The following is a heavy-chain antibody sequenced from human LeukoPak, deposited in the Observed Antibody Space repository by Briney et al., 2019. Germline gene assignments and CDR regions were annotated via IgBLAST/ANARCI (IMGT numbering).Heavy chain of an antibody. CDR1: GFTFSSYG. J-gene: IGHJ4*02. CDR3: AKDRTDYYFDY. CDR2: ISSDGRNE. Sequence: PGGSLRLSCAASGFTFSSYGMHWVRQAPGKGLEWVAVISSDGRNEYYADSVKGRFTISRDNSKNTLYLQMSSLRGEDTAVYYCAKDRTDYYFDYWGQGTLVTVPS. V-gene: IGHV3-30*18.